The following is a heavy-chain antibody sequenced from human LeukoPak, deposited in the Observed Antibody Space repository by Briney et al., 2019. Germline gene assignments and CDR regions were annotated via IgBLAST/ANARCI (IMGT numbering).Heavy chain of an antibody. CDR1: GGSISNRNYY. V-gene: IGHV4-30-4*01. Sequence: SRTLSLTCSVSGGSISNRNYYWSWVRPSPGKGREWLVYIYISVATYYNPSLKSRVAMSIDPPKNQFYLKVRSVIAADTAGYSCARVWCGSSSCAEAFDYWGQGALVSVSS. CDR2: IYISVAT. CDR3: ARVWCGSSSCAEAFDY. J-gene: IGHJ4*02. D-gene: IGHD6-13*01.